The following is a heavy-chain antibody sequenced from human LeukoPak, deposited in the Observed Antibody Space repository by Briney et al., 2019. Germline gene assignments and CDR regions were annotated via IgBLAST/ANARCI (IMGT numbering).Heavy chain of an antibody. CDR1: GGSISSSSYY. CDR3: ARVVGRFLYLFYY. J-gene: IGHJ4*02. CDR2: IYYSGST. V-gene: IGHV4-39*01. D-gene: IGHD2-15*01. Sequence: SETLSLTCTVSGGSISSSSYYWGWIRQPPGKGLEWIGSIYYSGSTYYNPSLKSRFTISVDTSKNQFSLKLSSVTAADTAVYFCARVVGRFLYLFYYWGQGTLVTVSS.